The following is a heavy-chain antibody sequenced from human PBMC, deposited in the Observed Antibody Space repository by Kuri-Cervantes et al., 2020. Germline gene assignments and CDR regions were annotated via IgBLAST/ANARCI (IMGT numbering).Heavy chain of an antibody. J-gene: IGHJ4*02. CDR1: GFTFSTSW. CDR3: ARDIGSKYSGCSDY. V-gene: IGHV3-7*01. CDR2: IKQHGSQK. D-gene: IGHD5-12*01. Sequence: GESPKTSWLPSGFTFSTSWMNWVRQAPGKGLEWVANIKQHGSQKYYVASVKGRFTISRDNAKNSLYLQMNSLRAEDTAVYYCARDIGSKYSGCSDYWGQGTLVTVSS.